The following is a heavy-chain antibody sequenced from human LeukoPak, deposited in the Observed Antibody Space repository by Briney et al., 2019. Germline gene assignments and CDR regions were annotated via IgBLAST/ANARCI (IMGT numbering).Heavy chain of an antibody. J-gene: IGHJ5*02. Sequence: ASVKVSCKVSGYTLTELSMHWVRQAPGKGLEWMGWINTNTGNPTYAQGFTGRFVFSLDTSVSTAYLQISSLKAEDTAVYYCARFPIAAAGNVEGGNWFDPWGQGTLVTVSS. D-gene: IGHD6-13*01. CDR1: GYTLTELS. V-gene: IGHV7-4-1*02. CDR3: ARFPIAAAGNVEGGNWFDP. CDR2: INTNTGNP.